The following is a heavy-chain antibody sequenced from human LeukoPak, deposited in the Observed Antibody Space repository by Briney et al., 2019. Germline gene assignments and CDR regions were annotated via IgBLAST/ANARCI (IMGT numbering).Heavy chain of an antibody. CDR2: ISSSGSTI. Sequence: GGSLRLSCAASGFTFSDYYMSWIRQAPGKGLEWVSYISSSGSTIYYADSAKGRFTISRDNAKNSLYLQMNSLRAEDAAVYYCARDFPGGYSRVEGFDYWGQGTLVTVSS. CDR3: ARDFPGGYSRVEGFDY. D-gene: IGHD5-18*01. CDR1: GFTFSDYY. V-gene: IGHV3-11*01. J-gene: IGHJ4*02.